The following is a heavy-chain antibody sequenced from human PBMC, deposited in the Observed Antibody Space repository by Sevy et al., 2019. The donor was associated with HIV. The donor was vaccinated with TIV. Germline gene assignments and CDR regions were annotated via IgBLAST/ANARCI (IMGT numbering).Heavy chain of an antibody. CDR2: VYYTGGT. CDR3: ARRNDFDI. Sequence: SETLSLTCTVSGGSINSDHWNWIRQPPGKGLEWIGYVYYTGGTNYNSSLKNRVTISVDSTKNQFSLKLTSVTAADTAVNYCARRNDFDIWGQGTMVTVSS. J-gene: IGHJ3*02. V-gene: IGHV4-59*08. CDR1: GGSINSDH.